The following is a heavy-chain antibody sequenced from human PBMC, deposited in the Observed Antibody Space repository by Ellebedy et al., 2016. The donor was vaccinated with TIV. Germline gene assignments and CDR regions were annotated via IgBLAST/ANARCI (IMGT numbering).Heavy chain of an antibody. D-gene: IGHD4-17*01. CDR2: INQDGSDK. J-gene: IGHJ3*01. CDR3: ATDGSYGDYRSPAHAFEH. V-gene: IGHV3-7*01. CDR1: RFSFSSYW. Sequence: GESLKISCAASRFSFSSYWMSWVRQPPGKGLEWVANINQDGSDKYYVDSVKGRFTISRDNAKNSLYLQMNSLRAEDTSVYYCATDGSYGDYRSPAHAFEHWGRGTMVSVSS.